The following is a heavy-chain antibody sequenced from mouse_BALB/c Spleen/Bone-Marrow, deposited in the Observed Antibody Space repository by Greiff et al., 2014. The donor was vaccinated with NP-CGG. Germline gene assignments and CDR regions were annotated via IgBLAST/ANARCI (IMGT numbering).Heavy chain of an antibody. V-gene: IGHV3-1*02. CDR3: ASSTTVVADGYFDV. J-gene: IGHJ1*01. D-gene: IGHD1-1*01. CDR2: IHYSGST. CDR1: GYSITSGYS. Sequence: EVKVEESGPDLVKPPQSLSLTCTVTGYSITSGYSWHWIRPFPGNKLEWMGYIHYSGSTNYNPSLKSRISITRDTSKNQFFLQLNSVTTEDTATYYCASSTTVVADGYFDVWGAGTTVTVSS.